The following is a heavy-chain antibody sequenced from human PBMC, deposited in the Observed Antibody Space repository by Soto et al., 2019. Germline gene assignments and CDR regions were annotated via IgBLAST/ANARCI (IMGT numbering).Heavy chain of an antibody. CDR3: ARDEDCSSTSCYGLYYYYCRDV. V-gene: IGHV1-3*01. D-gene: IGHD2-2*01. J-gene: IGHJ6*02. Sequence: ASVKVSCKASGYRFTSYSMYWVRQDPGQRLEKMGWINAGNGNTKYSQKFQGRVTITRDTSASTAYMELSSLRSEDTAVYYCARDEDCSSTSCYGLYYYYCRDVWGQGTTVTVSS. CDR1: GYRFTSYS. CDR2: INAGNGNT.